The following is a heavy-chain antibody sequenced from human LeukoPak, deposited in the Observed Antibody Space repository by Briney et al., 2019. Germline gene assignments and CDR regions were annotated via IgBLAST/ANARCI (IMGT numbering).Heavy chain of an antibody. CDR1: GFTLSSYS. V-gene: IGHV3-21*01. Sequence: GGSLRLSCAASGFTLSSYSMNWVRQAPGKGLEWVSSISSSSSYIYYADSVKGRFTISRDNAKNSLYLQTSSLRADDTAIYYCAREKSQPGPYSYYYLDVWGEGTAVTISS. CDR3: AREKSQPGPYSYYYLDV. D-gene: IGHD2-21*01. CDR2: ISSSSSYI. J-gene: IGHJ6*03.